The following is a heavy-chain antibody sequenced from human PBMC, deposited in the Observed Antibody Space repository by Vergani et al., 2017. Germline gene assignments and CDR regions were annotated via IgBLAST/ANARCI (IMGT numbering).Heavy chain of an antibody. Sequence: QVQLVESGGGLVKPGGSLRLSCAASGFTFSDYYMSWIRQAPGKGLEWVSYISSSGSTIYYADSVKGRFTISRDNAKNSLYLQMNSLRAEDTAVYYCARDYVSLDYDFWRGYYDYFDYWGQGTLVTVSS. J-gene: IGHJ4*02. CDR2: ISSSGSTI. V-gene: IGHV3-11*01. CDR1: GFTFSDYY. D-gene: IGHD3-3*01. CDR3: ARDYVSLDYDFWRGYYDYFDY.